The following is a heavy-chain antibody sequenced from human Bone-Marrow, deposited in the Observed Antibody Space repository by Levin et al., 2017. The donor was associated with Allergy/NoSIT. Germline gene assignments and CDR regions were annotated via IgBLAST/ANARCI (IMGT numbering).Heavy chain of an antibody. D-gene: IGHD2-15*01. CDR2: IYYSGST. V-gene: IGHV4-59*01. CDR3: ARGYCSGGSCPTPFDY. J-gene: IGHJ4*02. CDR1: GGSIRGYY. Sequence: SQTLSLPCTVSGGSIRGYYWSWIRQPPGKGLEWIGYIYYSGSTNYNPSLKSRVTISVDTSKNQFSLKLSSVTAADTAVYYCARGYCSGGSCPTPFDYWGQGTLVTVSS.